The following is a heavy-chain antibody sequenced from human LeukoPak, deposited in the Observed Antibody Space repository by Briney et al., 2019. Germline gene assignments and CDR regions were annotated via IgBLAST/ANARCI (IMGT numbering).Heavy chain of an antibody. CDR2: INHSGST. CDR1: GFTFSSYG. CDR3: ARLIGELWFGDYYYYMDV. Sequence: PGGSLRLSCAASGFTFSSYGMSWVRQAPGKGLEWIGEINHSGSTNYNPSLKSRVTISVDTSKNQFSLKLSSVTAADTAVYYCARLIGELWFGDYYYYMDVWGKGTTVTISS. V-gene: IGHV4-34*01. D-gene: IGHD3-10*01. J-gene: IGHJ6*03.